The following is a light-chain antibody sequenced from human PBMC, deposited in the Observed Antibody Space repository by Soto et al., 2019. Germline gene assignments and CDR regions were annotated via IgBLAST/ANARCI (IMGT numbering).Light chain of an antibody. CDR2: GAS. J-gene: IGKJ1*01. Sequence: EVVMTQSPVILSVSPGERATLSCRASQSVTSDYLAWYQQKPGQAPRLLIHGASSRANGIPDRFSGSGSGTDFTLTISRLEPEDFAVYYCQQYGRPFGQGTKVDIK. CDR3: QQYGRP. CDR1: QSVTSDY. V-gene: IGKV3-20*01.